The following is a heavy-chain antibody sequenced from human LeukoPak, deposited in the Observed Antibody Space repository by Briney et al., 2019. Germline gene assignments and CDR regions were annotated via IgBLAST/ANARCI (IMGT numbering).Heavy chain of an antibody. CDR1: GFTSSDYY. J-gene: IGHJ5*02. Sequence: GGSLRLSCAASGFTSSDYYMSWVRQAPGKGLEWVSYISSSSSYTNYADSVKGRFTISRDNAKNSLYLQMNSLRAEDTAVYYCARDLRYFDWLSGDNWFDPWGQGTLVTVSS. D-gene: IGHD3-9*01. V-gene: IGHV3-11*06. CDR3: ARDLRYFDWLSGDNWFDP. CDR2: ISSSSSYT.